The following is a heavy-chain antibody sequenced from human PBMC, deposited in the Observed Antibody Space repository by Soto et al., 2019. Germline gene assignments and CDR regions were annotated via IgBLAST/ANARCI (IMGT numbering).Heavy chain of an antibody. D-gene: IGHD2-15*01. CDR3: ARARWYDAFDV. V-gene: IGHV4-38-2*01. CDR1: GFFISSGNY. J-gene: IGHJ3*01. Sequence: SETLSLTCAVSGFFISSGNYWGWIRKPPGKGLEWIGSIFHGGHTYYNPSLKSRVTISVDMSKNQFSLKLNSVTAADTAVYYCARARWYDAFDVWGQGTVVTVSS. CDR2: IFHGGHT.